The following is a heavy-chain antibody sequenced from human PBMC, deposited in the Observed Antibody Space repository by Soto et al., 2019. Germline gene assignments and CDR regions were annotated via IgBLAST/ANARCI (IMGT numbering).Heavy chain of an antibody. CDR3: ARAGENYGSGTFSPPLRYYFNS. CDR1: GYTFTTHY. Sequence: QVQLVQSGTEVKKPGASVKVSCKASGYTFTTHYLHWVRQAPGQGLEWMGIINASGGRTTYALTFQGIVTMTSDTSTNTVYVELTSLRSDDTAVYYCARAGENYGSGTFSPPLRYYFNSWGQGTLVTVSS. D-gene: IGHD3-10*01. CDR2: INASGGRT. J-gene: IGHJ4*02. V-gene: IGHV1-46*01.